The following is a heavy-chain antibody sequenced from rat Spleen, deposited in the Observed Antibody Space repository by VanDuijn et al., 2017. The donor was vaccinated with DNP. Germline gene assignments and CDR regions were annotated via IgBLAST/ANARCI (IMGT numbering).Heavy chain of an antibody. D-gene: IGHD1-4*01. J-gene: IGHJ3*01. CDR2: ITNTGGST. CDR1: GFTFNNNW. V-gene: IGHV5-31*01. Sequence: EVQLVESGGGLVQPGRSLKLSCAASGFTFNNNWMTWIRQAPGSGLEWIASITNTGGSTYYLDSVKGRFTISRDNAQSTGYLQMNNLRSEDTAMYYCVSGGPGINQGNWFVYWGQGTLVTVSS. CDR3: VSGGPGINQGNWFVY.